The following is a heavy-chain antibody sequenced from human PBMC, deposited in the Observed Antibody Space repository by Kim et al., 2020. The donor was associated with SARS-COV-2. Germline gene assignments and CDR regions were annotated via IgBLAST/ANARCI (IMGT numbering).Heavy chain of an antibody. D-gene: IGHD1-26*01. J-gene: IGHJ5*02. CDR3: ARSGFSPWFDP. V-gene: IGHV4-34*01. CDR1: GGSFSGYY. Sequence: SETLSLTCAVYGGSFSGYYWSWIRQPPGKGLEWIGEINHSGSTNYNPSLKSRVTISVDTSKNQFSLKLSSVTAADTAVYYCARSGFSPWFDPWGQGTLVTVSS. CDR2: INHSGST.